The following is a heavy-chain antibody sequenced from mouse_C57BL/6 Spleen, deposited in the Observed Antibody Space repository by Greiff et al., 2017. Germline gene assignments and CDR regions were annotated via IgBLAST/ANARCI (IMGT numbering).Heavy chain of an antibody. CDR1: GYTFTSYW. CDR2: INPSNGGT. D-gene: IGHD1-1*01. CDR3: ARLGTTVVDWYCDV. J-gene: IGHJ1*03. Sequence: QVQLQQPGTELVKPGASVKLSCKASGYTFTSYWMHWVKQRPGQGLEWIGNINPSNGGTNYNEKFKSKATLTVDKSSSTAYMQLSSLTSEDSAVYYCARLGTTVVDWYCDVWGTGTTVTVSS. V-gene: IGHV1-53*01.